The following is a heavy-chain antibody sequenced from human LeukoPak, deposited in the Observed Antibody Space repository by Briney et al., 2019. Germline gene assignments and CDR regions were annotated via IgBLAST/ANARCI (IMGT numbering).Heavy chain of an antibody. CDR2: IWPGDSDT. J-gene: IGHJ4*02. V-gene: IGHV5-51*01. D-gene: IGHD3-9*01. CDR1: GYNFNNYW. CDR3: ARQYYDVLTGFYIHFDY. Sequence: GESLKISCKGSGYNFNNYWIGWVRQLPGKGLEWMGIIWPGDSDTKYSPSFQGQVTISVDKSISTTYLQWSSLKASDTAIYYCARQYYDVLTGFYIHFDYWGQGTLVTLSS.